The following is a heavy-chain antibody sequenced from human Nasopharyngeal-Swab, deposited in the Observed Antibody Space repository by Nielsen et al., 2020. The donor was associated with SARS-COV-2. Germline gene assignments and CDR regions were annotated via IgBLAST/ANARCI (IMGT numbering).Heavy chain of an antibody. CDR3: AGSSSESFDY. CDR1: GGSISSYY. CDR2: IYYSGST. Sequence: GSLRLSCTVSGGSISSYYWSWIRQPPGKGLEWIGYIYYSGSTNYNPSLKSRLTISVDTSKNQFSLKLSSVTAADPAVYYCAGSSSESFDYWGQGTLVTVSS. D-gene: IGHD6-6*01. J-gene: IGHJ4*02. V-gene: IGHV4-59*01.